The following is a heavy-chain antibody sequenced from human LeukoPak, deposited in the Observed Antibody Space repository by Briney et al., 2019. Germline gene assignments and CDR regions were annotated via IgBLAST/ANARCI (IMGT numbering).Heavy chain of an antibody. V-gene: IGHV3-48*03. J-gene: IGHJ4*02. CDR3: ARPSDGHYAQGGYFDY. Sequence: GGSLRLSCAASGFTFSSYEMKWVRQAPGKGLEWVSYISSSGSTIYYADSVKGRFTISRDNSKNTLYLQMNSLRAEDTAVYYCARPSDGHYAQGGYFDYWGQGTLVTVSS. CDR2: ISSSGSTI. D-gene: IGHD4-17*01. CDR1: GFTFSSYE.